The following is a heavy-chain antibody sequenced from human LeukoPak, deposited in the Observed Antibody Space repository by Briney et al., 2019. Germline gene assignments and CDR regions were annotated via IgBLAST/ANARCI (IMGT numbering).Heavy chain of an antibody. CDR3: ARDAYYGGNSEHADY. J-gene: IGHJ4*02. CDR1: GFTFSSYS. CDR2: ISSSSSYI. D-gene: IGHD4-23*01. Sequence: PGGSLRLSCAAFGFTFSSYSMNWVRQAPGKGLEWVSSISSSSSYIYYADSVKGRFTISRDNAKNSLYLQMNSLRAEDTAVYYCARDAYYGGNSEHADYWGQGTLVTVSS. V-gene: IGHV3-21*01.